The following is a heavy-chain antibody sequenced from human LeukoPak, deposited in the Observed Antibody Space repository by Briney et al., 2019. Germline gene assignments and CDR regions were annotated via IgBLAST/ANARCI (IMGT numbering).Heavy chain of an antibody. CDR3: AKGKGKIIVGDY. V-gene: IGHV3-23*01. CDR1: GITLSNYG. Sequence: GGSLRLSCAVSGITLSNYGMSWVRQAPGKGLEWVSAISGSGGSTYYADSVKGRFTISRDNSKNTLYLQMNSLRAEDTAVYYCAKGKGKIIVGDYWGQGTLVTVSS. D-gene: IGHD2-21*01. CDR2: ISGSGGST. J-gene: IGHJ4*02.